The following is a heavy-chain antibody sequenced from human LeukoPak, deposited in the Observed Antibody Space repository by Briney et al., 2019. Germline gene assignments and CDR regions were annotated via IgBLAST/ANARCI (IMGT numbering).Heavy chain of an antibody. CDR3: VRVRGYWLVRGYLDY. V-gene: IGHV4-39*02. CDR2: IYYSGAN. J-gene: IGHJ4*02. D-gene: IGHD6-19*01. CDR1: GGSMSSSSYY. Sequence: SETLSLTCTVSGGSMSSSSYYWGWIRQSPGKGLEWIGSIYYSGANHYNPSLKSRVTMSVDTSKIQFSVKLTSVTATDTAVYYCVRVRGYWLVRGYLDYWGQGTQVTVSS.